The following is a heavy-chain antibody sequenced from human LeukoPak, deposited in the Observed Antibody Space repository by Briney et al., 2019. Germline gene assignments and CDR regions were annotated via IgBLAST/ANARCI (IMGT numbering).Heavy chain of an antibody. D-gene: IGHD5-12*01. J-gene: IGHJ4*02. CDR3: ARSRSGYDPFDY. Sequence: ASVKVSCKVSGYTLTELSMHWVRQAPGQGLEWMGIINPSGGSTSYAQKFQGRVTMTRDTSTSTVYMELSSLRSEDTAVYYCARSRSGYDPFDYWGQGTLVTVSS. CDR2: INPSGGST. CDR1: GYTLTELS. V-gene: IGHV1-46*01.